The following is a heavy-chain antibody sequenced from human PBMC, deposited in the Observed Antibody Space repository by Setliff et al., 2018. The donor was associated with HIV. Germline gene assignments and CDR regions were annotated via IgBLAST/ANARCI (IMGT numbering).Heavy chain of an antibody. Sequence: PSETLSLTCTVSGGSIRSDSYYWTWIRQPAGEGLEWIGRIYSSGNTNYNPSLESRVTISVDTSKNQSSLKLSSVTAADTAVYYCAREEKLSAVAGTMYYYYAMDVWGQGTTVTVSS. V-gene: IGHV4-61*02. J-gene: IGHJ6*02. CDR3: AREEKLSAVAGTMYYYYAMDV. CDR2: IYSSGNT. D-gene: IGHD6-19*01. CDR1: GGSIRSDSYY.